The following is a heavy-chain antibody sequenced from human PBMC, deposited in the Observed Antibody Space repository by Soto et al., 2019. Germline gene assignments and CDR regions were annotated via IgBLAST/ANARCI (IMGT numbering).Heavy chain of an antibody. Sequence: ASVKVSCKASQYTFTNYYLHWVRQAPGRRPEWMGWINNGGGTIYAQKFQGRLTMTRDTSITTAYMELSRLNSDDTAFYYCATSSDWSPLLDSWGQGTLVTDSS. CDR1: QYTFTNYY. D-gene: IGHD6-19*01. J-gene: IGHJ4*02. CDR3: ATSSDWSPLLDS. CDR2: INNGGGT. V-gene: IGHV1-2*02.